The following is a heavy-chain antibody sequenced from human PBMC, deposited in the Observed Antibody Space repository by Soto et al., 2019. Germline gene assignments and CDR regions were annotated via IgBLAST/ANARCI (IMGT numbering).Heavy chain of an antibody. CDR3: ARDSTDDDYGGNSGGDAFGL. CDR2: IWYDGSNK. CDR1: GFTFSSYG. V-gene: IGHV3-33*01. J-gene: IGHJ3*01. D-gene: IGHD4-17*01. Sequence: QVQLVESGGGVVQPGRSLRLSCAASGFTFSSYGMHWVRQAPGKGLEWVAVIWYDGSNKYYADSVKGRFTISRDNSKNTLYLQMNSLGGEDTAVYYCARDSTDDDYGGNSGGDAFGLWGQGTMVTVSA.